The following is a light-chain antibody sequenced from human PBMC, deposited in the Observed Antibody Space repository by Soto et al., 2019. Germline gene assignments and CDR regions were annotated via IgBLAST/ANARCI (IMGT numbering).Light chain of an antibody. CDR3: QQYDNLPPWT. J-gene: IGKJ1*01. CDR2: GAS. CDR1: QSIGTY. V-gene: IGKV3-15*01. Sequence: EIVMTQSPATLSVSPGERATLSCRASQSIGTYLAWYQQNPGQSPRLLIYGASTRATGVPATFSGSGSGTDFTLTISSLQSEDFAVYYCQQYDNLPPWTFGQGTRVEIK.